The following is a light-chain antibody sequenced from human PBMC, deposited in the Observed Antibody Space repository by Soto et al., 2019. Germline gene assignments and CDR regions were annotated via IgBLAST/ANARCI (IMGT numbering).Light chain of an antibody. CDR1: QSLVHRDGNTC. V-gene: IGKV2-24*01. CDR2: MIS. CDR3: MQATQPYT. J-gene: IGKJ2*01. Sequence: EIVMTQTPLSSRVTLGQPASISCRSRQSLVHRDGNTCLSWLHQRPGQPPRLLIYMISDRFSGVPDRFSGSGAGTDFTLKISRVEAEDVGVYYCMQATQPYTFGQGTKLEIE.